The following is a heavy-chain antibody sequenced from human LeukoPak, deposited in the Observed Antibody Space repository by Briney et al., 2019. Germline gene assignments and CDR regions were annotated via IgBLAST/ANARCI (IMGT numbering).Heavy chain of an antibody. Sequence: PGGSLRLSCAASGFTFSSYEMNWVRQAPGKGLEWIGSLYYSGSTYYNPSLKSRVTISVDMSKNQFSLKLSSVTAADTAVYYCASYTDAFDIWGQGTMVTVSS. CDR1: GFTFSSYE. J-gene: IGHJ3*02. CDR3: ASYTDAFDI. D-gene: IGHD3-16*01. V-gene: IGHV4-59*08. CDR2: LYYSGST.